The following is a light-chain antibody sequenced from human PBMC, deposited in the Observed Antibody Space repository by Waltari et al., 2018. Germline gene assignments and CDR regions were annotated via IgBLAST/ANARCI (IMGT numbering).Light chain of an antibody. CDR1: SSDIGGYKY. Sequence: QSALTQPASVSGSPGQSITISCLGTSSDIGGYKYVSWYQQYPGKAPKLLIYDVGERPSGMSHRFSGSKSGNTASLTISGLQTDDEADYYCSSYTKFNIVVFGGGTKLTVL. V-gene: IGLV2-14*03. CDR3: SSYTKFNIVV. J-gene: IGLJ2*01. CDR2: DVG.